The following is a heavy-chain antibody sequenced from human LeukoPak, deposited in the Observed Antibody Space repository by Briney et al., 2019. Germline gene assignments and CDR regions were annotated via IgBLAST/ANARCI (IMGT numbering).Heavy chain of an antibody. J-gene: IGHJ4*02. Sequence: SQTLSLTFTVSGGSISSGSYYWSWIRQPAGKGLEWIGRIYTSGSTNYNPSLKSRVTISVDTSKNQFSLKLSSVTAADMAVYYCARETITIFGVVPFDYWGQGTLVTVSS. V-gene: IGHV4-61*02. CDR1: GGSISSGSYY. D-gene: IGHD3-3*01. CDR3: ARETITIFGVVPFDY. CDR2: IYTSGST.